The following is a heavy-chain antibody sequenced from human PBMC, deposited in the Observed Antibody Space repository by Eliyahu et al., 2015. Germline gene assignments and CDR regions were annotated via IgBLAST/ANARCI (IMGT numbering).Heavy chain of an antibody. CDR1: IGSFTGYH. Sequence: QGQLQQWGAGLLRPSETLSLTCAVYIGSFTGYHWSWIRQPPGKGLEWIGEINHSGSTKYNPSLKSRVTISADTSKNQFSLKLSSVTAADTAVYYCARINTGEFGNWFDPWGQGTLVTVSS. CDR3: ARINTGEFGNWFDP. J-gene: IGHJ5*02. V-gene: IGHV4-34*01. D-gene: IGHD3-10*01. CDR2: INHSGST.